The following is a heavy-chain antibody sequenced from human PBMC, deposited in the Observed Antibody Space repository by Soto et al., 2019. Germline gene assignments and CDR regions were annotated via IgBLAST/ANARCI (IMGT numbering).Heavy chain of an antibody. D-gene: IGHD2-2*01. CDR3: ARGHQYFHP. Sequence: QVQLVESGGGLVKTGGSLRLSCAASGFTFSDYYMRWVRQTPEKGLECISYITRSGDTMYYADSVKGRFTISRDNARNSLFLQMNSLRVEDTGVYYCARGHQYFHPWGQGALVTVSS. CDR1: GFTFSDYY. J-gene: IGHJ1*01. V-gene: IGHV3-11*04. CDR2: ITRSGDTM.